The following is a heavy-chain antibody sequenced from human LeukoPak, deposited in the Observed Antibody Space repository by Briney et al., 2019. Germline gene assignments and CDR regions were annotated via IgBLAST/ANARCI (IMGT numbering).Heavy chain of an antibody. D-gene: IGHD4-11*01. CDR2: IWYDGSNK. J-gene: IGHJ4*02. CDR3: AKISDYSNFLDY. CDR1: GFTFSSYG. Sequence: GGSLRLSCAASGFTFSSYGMHWVRQAPGKGLEWVAVIWYDGSNKYYAGSVKGRFTISRDNSKNTLYLQMNSLRAEDTAVYYCAKISDYSNFLDYWGQGTLVTVSS. V-gene: IGHV3-33*06.